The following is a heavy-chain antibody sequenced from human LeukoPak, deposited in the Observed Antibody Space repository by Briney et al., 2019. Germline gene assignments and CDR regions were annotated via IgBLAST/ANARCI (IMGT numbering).Heavy chain of an antibody. J-gene: IGHJ4*02. Sequence: SVKVSCKASGGTFSSYAISWVRQAPGQGLEWMGGIIPIFGTANYAQKFQGRVTITADESTSTAYMELSSLRSEDTAVYYCARGRGPYYDSSGPPLYWGQGTLVTVSS. CDR1: GGTFSSYA. D-gene: IGHD3-22*01. CDR2: IIPIFGTA. CDR3: ARGRGPYYDSSGPPLY. V-gene: IGHV1-69*13.